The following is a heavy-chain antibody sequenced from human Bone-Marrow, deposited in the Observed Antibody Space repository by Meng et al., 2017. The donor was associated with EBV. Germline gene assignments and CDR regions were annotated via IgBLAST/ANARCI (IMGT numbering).Heavy chain of an antibody. J-gene: IGHJ5*02. V-gene: IGHV1-8*01. D-gene: IGHD3-10*01. CDR1: GYNCTRDD. Sequence: GAGEQAPGALGDSPAKAPGYNCTRDDINWVRQATGQGLEWMGWMDPNSGNTGFAQKFQGRVTMTRNTSISTAYMELSALTSEDTAVYYCARDVYASGTYRADPWGQGTQVTVSS. CDR2: MDPNSGNT. CDR3: ARDVYASGTYRADP.